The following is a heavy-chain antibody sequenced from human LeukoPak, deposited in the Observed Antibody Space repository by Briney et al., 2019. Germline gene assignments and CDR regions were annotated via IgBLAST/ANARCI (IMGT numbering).Heavy chain of an antibody. CDR1: GYSISSGYY. Sequence: PSETLSLTCTVSGYSISSGYYWGWIRQPPGKGLEWIGSIYHSGSTYYNPSLKSRVTISVDTSKNQFSLKLSSVTAADTAVYYCARLYYDFWSGYYGTSYFDYWGQGTLVTVSS. J-gene: IGHJ4*02. CDR3: ARLYYDFWSGYYGTSYFDY. V-gene: IGHV4-38-2*02. D-gene: IGHD3-3*01. CDR2: IYHSGST.